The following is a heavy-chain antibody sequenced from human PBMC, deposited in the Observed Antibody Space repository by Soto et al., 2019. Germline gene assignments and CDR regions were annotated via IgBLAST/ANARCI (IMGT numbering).Heavy chain of an antibody. CDR1: GGSISSSSYY. CDR3: CAITADVLAEVLPIVAAGGPYYYYYYMDV. CDR2: IYYSGST. Sequence: SETLSLTCTVSGGSISSSSYYWGWIRQPPGKGLEWIGSIYYSGSTYYNPSLKSRVTISVDTSKNQFSLKLSSVTAADTDVYYCCAITADVLAEVLPIVAAGGPYYYYYYMDVWGKGTTVTVSS. V-gene: IGHV4-39*01. J-gene: IGHJ6*03. D-gene: IGHD6-13*01.